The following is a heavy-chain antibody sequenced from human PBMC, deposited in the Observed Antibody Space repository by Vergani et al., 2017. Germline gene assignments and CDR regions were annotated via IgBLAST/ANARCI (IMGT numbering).Heavy chain of an antibody. CDR3: WAGSSSLFGEDYSYYMAV. J-gene: IGHJ6*03. V-gene: IGHV1-69*01. CDR2: IIPILGTA. D-gene: IGHD6-13*01. Sequence: QVQLVQSGAEVKKPGSSVKVSCKASGGTFSSYAISWVRQAPGQGLEWMGGIIPILGTANYAQKFQGRVTITADDPTSTSYMELSSLRSEDTAVYYCWAGSSSLFGEDYSYYMAVWGRXP. CDR1: GGTFSSYA.